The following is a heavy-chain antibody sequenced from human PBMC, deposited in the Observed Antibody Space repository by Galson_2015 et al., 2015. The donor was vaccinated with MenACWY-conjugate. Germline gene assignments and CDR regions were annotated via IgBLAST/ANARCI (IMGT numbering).Heavy chain of an antibody. CDR1: GFTFSSYW. CDR2: INSDGSST. D-gene: IGHD2-15*01. CDR3: AVYCSGARGYGASGGY. Sequence: SLRLSCAASGFTFSSYWMHWVRHAPGKGLVWVSLINSDGSSTSYADSVKGRFTISRDNAKNTLYLQMNSLRAEDTAVYYCAVYCSGARGYGASGGYWGQGTLVTVSS. J-gene: IGHJ4*02. V-gene: IGHV3-74*01.